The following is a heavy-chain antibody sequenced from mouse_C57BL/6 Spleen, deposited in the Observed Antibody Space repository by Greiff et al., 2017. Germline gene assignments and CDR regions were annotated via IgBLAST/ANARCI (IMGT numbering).Heavy chain of an antibody. CDR3: AREELTGTLYYAMDY. CDR1: GYTFTSYG. V-gene: IGHV1-81*01. CDR2: IYPRRGNT. J-gene: IGHJ4*01. Sequence: QVQLQRSGAELAGPGASVKLSCKASGYTFTSYGISGVKQRTGQGLEGIGEIYPRRGNTYYNEKFKGKATRTADKSSSTAYMELRSLTSEDSAVYFCAREELTGTLYYAMDYWGQGTSVTVSS. D-gene: IGHD4-1*01.